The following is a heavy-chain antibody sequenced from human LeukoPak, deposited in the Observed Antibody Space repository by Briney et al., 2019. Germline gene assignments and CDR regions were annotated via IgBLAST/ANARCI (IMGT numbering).Heavy chain of an antibody. J-gene: IGHJ4*02. D-gene: IGHD1-1*01. CDR2: ISSSGSTI. V-gene: IGHV3-48*03. CDR1: GFTFSIYE. Sequence: GGSLRLSCAASGFTFSIYEMNWVRHAPGKGREWVSYISSSGSTIYYAHSVKRRFTISRDNAKNSLYLQMSSLRAEDTTVYYCATETGTTESFDYWGQGTLVTVSS. CDR3: ATETGTTESFDY.